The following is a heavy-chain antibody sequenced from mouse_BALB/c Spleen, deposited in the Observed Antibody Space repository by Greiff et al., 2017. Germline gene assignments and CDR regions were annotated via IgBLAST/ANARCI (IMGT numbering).Heavy chain of an antibody. J-gene: IGHJ4*01. CDR3: ARYYGYDYYAMDY. D-gene: IGHD2-2*01. CDR2: IWGGGST. V-gene: IGHV2-6-5*01. Sequence: VMLVESGPGLVAPSQSLSITCTVSGFSLTDYGVSWIRQPPGKGLEWLGVIWGGGSTYYNSALKSRLSISKDNSKSQVFLKMNSLQTDDTAMYYCARYYGYDYYAMDYWGQGTSVTVSS. CDR1: GFSLTDYG.